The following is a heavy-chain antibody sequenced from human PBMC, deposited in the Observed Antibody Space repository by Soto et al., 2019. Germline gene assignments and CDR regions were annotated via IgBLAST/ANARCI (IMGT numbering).Heavy chain of an antibody. CDR3: ARDRRESTAMVEPFEL. V-gene: IGHV3-33*01. CDR2: IWYDGSNK. J-gene: IGHJ4*02. D-gene: IGHD5-18*01. Sequence: QVQLVESGGGVVQPGKSLRLSCAASGFTFSTYGMHWVRQAPGKGLEWVAVIWYDGSNKYYADSVEGRFTVSRDNSNNAVSLEMNSLRAEDTALYYCARDRRESTAMVEPFELWGLGTLVTVSS. CDR1: GFTFSTYG.